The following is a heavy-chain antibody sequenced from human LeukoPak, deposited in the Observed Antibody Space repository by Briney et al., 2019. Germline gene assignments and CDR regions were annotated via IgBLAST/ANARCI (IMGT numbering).Heavy chain of an antibody. CDR2: ISSSSSYI. Sequence: GGSLRLSCAASGFTFDDYAMHWVRQAPGKGLEWVSSISSSSSYIYYADSVKGRFTISRDNAKNSLYLQMNSLRAEDTAVYYCARMGFERAAAGPLYWGQGTLVTVSS. J-gene: IGHJ4*02. CDR1: GFTFDDYA. CDR3: ARMGFERAAAGPLY. D-gene: IGHD6-13*01. V-gene: IGHV3-21*01.